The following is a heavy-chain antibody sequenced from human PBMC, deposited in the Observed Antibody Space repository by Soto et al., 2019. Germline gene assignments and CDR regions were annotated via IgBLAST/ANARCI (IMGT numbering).Heavy chain of an antibody. V-gene: IGHV2-5*02. D-gene: IGHD3-22*01. CDR2: IYWDDDK. J-gene: IGHJ4*02. Sequence: QITLKESGPTLVKPTQTLTLTCTFSGFSLSTSGVGVGWIRQPPGKALEWLALIYWDDDKRYSPSLKSRLTITKDTSKNQVVLTMTNMDPVDTATYYCAHTTAYYDSKFNHFDYWGQGTLVTVSS. CDR3: AHTTAYYDSKFNHFDY. CDR1: GFSLSTSGVG.